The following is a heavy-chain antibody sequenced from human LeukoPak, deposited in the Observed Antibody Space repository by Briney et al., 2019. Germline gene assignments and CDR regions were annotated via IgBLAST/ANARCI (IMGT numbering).Heavy chain of an antibody. CDR1: GLTFSTYW. CDR2: INTDGTIT. V-gene: IGHV3-74*01. J-gene: IGHJ4*02. D-gene: IGHD3-16*01. CDR3: SRSTFVQYDY. Sequence: GGSLRLSCAVSGLTFSTYWMHWVSQAPGKGLVWVSRINTDGTITNYADSVKGRFTISRDNAKNMLHLQMNSLRADDTAVYYCSRSTFVQYDYWGQGTLVTVSS.